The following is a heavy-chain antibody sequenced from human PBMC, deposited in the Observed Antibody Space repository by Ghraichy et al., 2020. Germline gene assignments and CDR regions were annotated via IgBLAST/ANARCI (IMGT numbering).Heavy chain of an antibody. CDR2: ISGSGGST. CDR1: GFTFSSYA. D-gene: IGHD3-22*01. CDR3: AKSPYYYDSSGYYGGWFDP. Sequence: GGSLRLSCAASGFTFSSYAMSWVRQAPGKGLEWVSAISGSGGSTYYADSVKGRFTISRDNSKNTLYLQMNSLRAEDTAVYYCAKSPYYYDSSGYYGGWFDPWGQGTLVTVSS. V-gene: IGHV3-23*01. J-gene: IGHJ5*02.